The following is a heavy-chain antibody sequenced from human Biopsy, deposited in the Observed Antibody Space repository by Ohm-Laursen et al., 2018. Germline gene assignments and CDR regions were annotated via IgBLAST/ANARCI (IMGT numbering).Heavy chain of an antibody. CDR3: AKHGSGWTGDDAFHI. V-gene: IGHV4-59*08. CDR1: GGSISGSS. CDR2: ISYSRGT. J-gene: IGHJ3*02. Sequence: SETLSLTCTVSGGSISGSSWSWIRQAPGKGLEWIGYISYSRGTNYNPSLKSRITISVDTSKNQFSLKLTSMTAADTAVYYCAKHGSGWTGDDAFHIWGQGTMVTVSS. D-gene: IGHD6-19*01.